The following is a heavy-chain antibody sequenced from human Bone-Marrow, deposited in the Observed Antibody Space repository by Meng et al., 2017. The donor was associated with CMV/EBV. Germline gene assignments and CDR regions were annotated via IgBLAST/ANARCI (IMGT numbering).Heavy chain of an antibody. V-gene: IGHV3-23*01. D-gene: IGHD3-22*01. J-gene: IGHJ4*02. Sequence: GESLKISCAASGFTFSSYAMSWVRQAPGKGLEWVSAISGSGGSTYYADSVKGRFTISRDNSKNTPYLQMNSLRAEDTAVYYCAKDHYFDSSGYDYWGQGTLVTVSS. CDR3: AKDHYFDSSGYDY. CDR2: ISGSGGST. CDR1: GFTFSSYA.